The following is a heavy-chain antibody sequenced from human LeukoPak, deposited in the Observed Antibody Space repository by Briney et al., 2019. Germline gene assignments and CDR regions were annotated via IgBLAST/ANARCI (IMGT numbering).Heavy chain of an antibody. D-gene: IGHD6-19*01. CDR2: ISSSGSTI. CDR1: GFTVSSNC. CDR3: ASVAVAGDY. J-gene: IGHJ4*02. V-gene: IGHV3-48*04. Sequence: GGSLRLSCAASGFTVSSNCMSWVRQAPGKGLEWVSYISSSGSTIYYADSVKGRFTISRDNAKNSLYLQMNSLRAEDTAVYYCASVAVAGDYWGQGTLVTVSS.